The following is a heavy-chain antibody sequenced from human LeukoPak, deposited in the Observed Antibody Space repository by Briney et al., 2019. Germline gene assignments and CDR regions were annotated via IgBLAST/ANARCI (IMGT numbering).Heavy chain of an antibody. Sequence: KPSETLSLTCAVYGGSFSGYYWSWIRQPPGKGLEWIGEINHSGSTNYNPSLKSRVTISVDTSKNQFSLKLSSVTAADTAVYYCARGSVLRFLEWLFPHDAFDIWGQGTMVTVSS. CDR3: ARGSVLRFLEWLFPHDAFDI. J-gene: IGHJ3*02. V-gene: IGHV4-34*01. D-gene: IGHD3-3*01. CDR2: INHSGST. CDR1: GGSFSGYY.